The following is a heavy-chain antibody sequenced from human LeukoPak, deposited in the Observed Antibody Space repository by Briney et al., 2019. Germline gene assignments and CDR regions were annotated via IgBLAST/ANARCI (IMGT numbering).Heavy chain of an antibody. Sequence: GASVKVSCKVSGYTLTELSMHWVRQAPGKGLEWMGGFDPEDGETIYAQKFQGRVTMTEDTSTDTAYMELSSLRSEDSAVYYCATDGVDSSGYRRIVTTHFDIWDQGTMVTVSS. CDR1: GYTLTELS. D-gene: IGHD3-22*01. CDR2: FDPEDGET. V-gene: IGHV1-24*01. J-gene: IGHJ3*02. CDR3: ATDGVDSSGYRRIVTTHFDI.